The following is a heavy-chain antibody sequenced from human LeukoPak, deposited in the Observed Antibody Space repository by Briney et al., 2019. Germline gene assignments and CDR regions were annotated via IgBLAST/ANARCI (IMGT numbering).Heavy chain of an antibody. V-gene: IGHV1-2*04. D-gene: IGHD6-13*01. CDR3: ARSLRSYSSSWYGFDY. CDR1: GYTFTGYY. Sequence: ASVKVSCKASGYTFTGYYMHWVRQAPGQGLEWMGWINPNSGGTNYAQKFQGWVTMTRDTSISTAYMELSRLRSDDTAVYYCARSLRSYSSSWYGFDYWGQGTLVTVSS. J-gene: IGHJ4*02. CDR2: INPNSGGT.